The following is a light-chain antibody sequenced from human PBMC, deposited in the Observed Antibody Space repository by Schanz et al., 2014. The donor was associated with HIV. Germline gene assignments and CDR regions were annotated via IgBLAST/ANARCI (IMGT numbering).Light chain of an antibody. V-gene: IGKV3-20*01. CDR2: ATS. J-gene: IGKJ4*01. CDR1: QRLSSSY. Sequence: ETVLTQSPGSLSLSPGGRATLSCAASQRLSSSYLAWYQQKRDQPPRLVIYATSSRAAGIPDRFSGTGSGTDFTLTISRLEPEDFAVYFCQYFGNSGGTFGGGTKVEIK. CDR3: QYFGNSGGT.